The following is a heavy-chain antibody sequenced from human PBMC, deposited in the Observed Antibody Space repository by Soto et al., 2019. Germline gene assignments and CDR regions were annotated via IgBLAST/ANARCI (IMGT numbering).Heavy chain of an antibody. D-gene: IGHD3-10*01. J-gene: IGHJ6*02. CDR3: ARLVRGYYHYYGMDV. V-gene: IGHV4-34*01. CDR2: INHSGST. Sequence: SETLSLTCAVYGGSFSGYYWSWIRQPPGKGLEWIGEINHSGSTNYNPSLKSRVTISVDTSKNQFSLKLSSVTAADTAVYYCARLVRGYYHYYGMDVWGQGTTVT. CDR1: GGSFSGYY.